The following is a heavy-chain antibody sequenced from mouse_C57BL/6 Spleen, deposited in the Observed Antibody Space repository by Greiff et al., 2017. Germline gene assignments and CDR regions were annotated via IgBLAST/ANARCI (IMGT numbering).Heavy chain of an antibody. CDR3: ARGYYGSSLSWFAY. J-gene: IGHJ3*01. V-gene: IGHV5-17*01. CDR2: ISSGSSTI. CDR1: GFTFSDYG. D-gene: IGHD1-1*01. Sequence: DVMLVESGGGLVKPGGSLQLSCAASGFTFSDYGMHWVRQAPEKGLAWVAYISSGSSTIYYADTVKGRFTISRDNAKNTLFLQMTSLRSEDTAMYYCARGYYGSSLSWFAYWGQGTLVTVSA.